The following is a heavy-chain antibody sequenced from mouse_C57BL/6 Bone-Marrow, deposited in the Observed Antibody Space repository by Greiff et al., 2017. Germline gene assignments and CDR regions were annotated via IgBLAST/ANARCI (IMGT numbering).Heavy chain of an antibody. V-gene: IGHV5-17*01. CDR3: ARYLGDY. J-gene: IGHJ2*01. CDR2: ISSGSSTI. Sequence: VQLQQSGGGLVKPGGSLKLSCAASGFTFSDYGMHWVRQAPEKGLEWVAYISSGSSTIYYADTVKGRFTISRDNAKNTLFLQMTSLRSEDTAMYYCARYLGDYWGQGTTLTVSS. CDR1: GFTFSDYG. D-gene: IGHD3-3*01.